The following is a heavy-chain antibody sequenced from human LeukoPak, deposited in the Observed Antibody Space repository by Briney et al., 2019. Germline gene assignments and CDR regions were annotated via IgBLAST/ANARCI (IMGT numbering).Heavy chain of an antibody. J-gene: IGHJ4*02. V-gene: IGHV4-38-2*02. D-gene: IGHD3-10*01. CDR1: GYSISSGYY. CDR3: ARRGYYYGSGSYYGH. CDR2: IYHGGST. Sequence: SETLSLTCTVSGYSISSGYYWGWIRQPPGKGLEWIGSIYHGGSTYYNSSLKSRVTISVDTSKNQFSLKLSSVTAADTAVYYCARRGYYYGSGSYYGHWGQGTLVTVSS.